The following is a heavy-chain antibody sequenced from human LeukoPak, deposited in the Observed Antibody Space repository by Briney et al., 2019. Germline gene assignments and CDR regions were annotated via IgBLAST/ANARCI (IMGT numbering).Heavy chain of an antibody. D-gene: IGHD6-19*01. CDR1: GGSISSGSYY. CDR2: IYTSGST. CDR3: AREGAAVAGYYYYYMDV. Sequence: PSETLSLTCTVSGGSISSGSYYWSWIRQPAGKGLEWIGRIYTSGSTNYNPPLKSRVTISVDTSKNQFSLKLSSVTAADTAVYYCAREGAAVAGYYYYYMDVWGKGTTVTVSS. V-gene: IGHV4-61*02. J-gene: IGHJ6*03.